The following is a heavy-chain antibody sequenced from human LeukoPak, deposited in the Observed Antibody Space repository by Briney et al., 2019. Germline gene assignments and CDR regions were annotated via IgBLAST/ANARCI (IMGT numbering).Heavy chain of an antibody. D-gene: IGHD1-26*01. V-gene: IGHV5-51*01. CDR1: GYRFTSYW. Sequence: GESLKISCKVSGYRFTSYWITWVRQVPGKGLEWMGIIYPGDPDTRYSPSFQGQVTISADKSISTAYLQWSSLKASDTAMYYCARKQVGATGSFDYWGQGTLVTVSS. CDR2: IYPGDPDT. CDR3: ARKQVGATGSFDY. J-gene: IGHJ4*02.